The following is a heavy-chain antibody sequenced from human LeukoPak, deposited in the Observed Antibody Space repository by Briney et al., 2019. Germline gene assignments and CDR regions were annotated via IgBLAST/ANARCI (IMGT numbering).Heavy chain of an antibody. CDR2: IAYDGNNT. V-gene: IGHV3-30*03. D-gene: IGHD6-13*01. CDR3: ARRPDQYGSSWTLYFDY. Sequence: GRSLRLSCVASGFIFSDYGIQWVRQAPGKGLEWVAVIAYDGNNTYYGDSVRGRFTISRDNSKKMVYLEMNGLRAEDTAVYYCARRPDQYGSSWTLYFDYWGQGTLVTVSS. J-gene: IGHJ4*02. CDR1: GFIFSDYG.